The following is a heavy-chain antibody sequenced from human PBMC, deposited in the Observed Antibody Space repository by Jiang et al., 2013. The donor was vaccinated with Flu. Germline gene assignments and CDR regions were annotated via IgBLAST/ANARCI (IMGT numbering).Heavy chain of an antibody. D-gene: IGHD4-17*01. J-gene: IGHJ6*02. Sequence: YSPSLKTRLTLTKDTSKNQVVLTMTDMDPVDTATYYCARLTTVTGYGMDVWGQGTTVTVSS. V-gene: IGHV2-70*01. CDR3: ARLTTVTGYGMDV.